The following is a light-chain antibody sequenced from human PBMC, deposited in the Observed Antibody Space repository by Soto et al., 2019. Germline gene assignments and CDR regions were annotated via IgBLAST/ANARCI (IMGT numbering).Light chain of an antibody. J-gene: IGKJ1*01. V-gene: IGKV1-5*01. CDR2: DAS. CDR1: QSISSW. CDR3: QQYNSYSQVT. Sequence: DIQMTQSPSTLSASVGDRVTINCRASQSISSWLAWYQQKPGKAPKLLIYDASSLESGVPSRFSGSGSGTEFTLTISSLRPDDFATYYCQQYNSYSQVTFGQGTKV.